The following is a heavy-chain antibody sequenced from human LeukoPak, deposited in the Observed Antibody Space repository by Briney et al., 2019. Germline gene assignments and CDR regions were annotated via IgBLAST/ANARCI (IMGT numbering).Heavy chain of an antibody. V-gene: IGHV3-30*02. D-gene: IGHD2-15*01. CDR2: IRYDGSNK. CDR1: GFTFSSYG. CDR3: AKAGGGSCYDY. Sequence: LPGGSLRLSCAASGFTFSSYGMHWVRRAPGKGLEWVAFIRYDGSNKYYADSVKGRFTISRDNSKNTLNLQMNSLRAEDTAVYSCAKAGGGSCYDYWGQGTLVTVSS. J-gene: IGHJ4*02.